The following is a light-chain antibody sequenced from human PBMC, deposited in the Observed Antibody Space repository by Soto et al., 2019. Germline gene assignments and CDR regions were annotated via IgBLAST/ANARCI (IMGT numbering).Light chain of an antibody. CDR2: EAS. J-gene: IGKJ1*01. CDR1: QRISTW. Sequence: DIQMTQSPSTLSASVGDRVTITCRAGQRISTWLAWYQQKPGRAPKLLIYEASSLQSGAPSRFSGSGSGTEFTLTISSLQPDDFATYYCQQYGSYSLTFGQGTKVDI. V-gene: IGKV1-5*01. CDR3: QQYGSYSLT.